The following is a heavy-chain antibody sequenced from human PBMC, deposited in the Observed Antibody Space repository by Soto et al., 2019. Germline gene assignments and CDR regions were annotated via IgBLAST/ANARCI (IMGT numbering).Heavy chain of an antibody. CDR1: GFTFSSYW. D-gene: IGHD2-2*01. Sequence: GGSLRLSCAASGFTFSSYWMGWVRQAPGKGLEWLANIKQDGSEEKYVDSVRGRFTISRDNAKSSLYLQMNSLRVEDTAVYYCARPPPGYASFDYSGKGTLVTLPS. J-gene: IGHJ4*02. CDR2: IKQDGSEE. CDR3: ARPPPGYASFDY. V-gene: IGHV3-7*01.